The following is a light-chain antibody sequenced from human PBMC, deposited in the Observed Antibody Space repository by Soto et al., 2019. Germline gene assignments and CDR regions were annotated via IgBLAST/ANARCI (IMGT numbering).Light chain of an antibody. CDR1: QSVSGAY. CDR3: QQFGSSLYT. CDR2: GAS. J-gene: IGKJ2*01. Sequence: EIVLTHSPGTLSLSPGERATLSCRASQSVSGAYISWYQQKPGQAPRLLIYGASNRATGVPDRFSGSGSGTDFTLTISRLEPEDFAMYYCQQFGSSLYTFGQGTKVDIK. V-gene: IGKV3-20*01.